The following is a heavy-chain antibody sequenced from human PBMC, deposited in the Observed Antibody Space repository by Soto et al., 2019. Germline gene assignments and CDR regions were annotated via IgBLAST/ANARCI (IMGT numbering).Heavy chain of an antibody. CDR1: GGTFSSYA. CDR2: IIPIFGTA. J-gene: IGHJ6*02. V-gene: IGHV1-69*13. Sequence: ASVKVSCKASGGTFSSYAISWVRQAPGQGLEWMGGIIPIFGTANYAQKFQGRVTMTADESTSTAYMELSSLRSEDTAVYYCARDDSPGYCSGGSCYSADFYYYYYGMDVWGQGTTVTVSS. D-gene: IGHD2-15*01. CDR3: ARDDSPGYCSGGSCYSADFYYYYYGMDV.